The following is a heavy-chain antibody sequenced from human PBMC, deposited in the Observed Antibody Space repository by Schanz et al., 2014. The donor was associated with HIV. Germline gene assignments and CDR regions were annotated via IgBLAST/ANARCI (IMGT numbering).Heavy chain of an antibody. J-gene: IGHJ6*02. V-gene: IGHV3-33*08. D-gene: IGHD3-16*01. CDR3: ARVANWDYYGMDV. CDR2: IWYDGSNK. Sequence: QVQLVESGGGVVQPGRSLRLSCAVSGFTFSNYGMHWVRQAPGKGLEWVAVIWYDGSNKYYADSVKGRFTISRDNSKNTLYLQMNSLRAEDTAVYYCARVANWDYYGMDVWGRGTTVIVSS. CDR1: GFTFSNYG.